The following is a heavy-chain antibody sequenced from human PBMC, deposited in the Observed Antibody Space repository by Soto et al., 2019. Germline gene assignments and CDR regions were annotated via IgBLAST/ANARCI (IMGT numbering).Heavy chain of an antibody. CDR1: GFICDDYG. CDR3: VRWASLNVDS. J-gene: IGHJ4*02. Sequence: EVQLVESGGGVLRPGGSLRLSCAASGFICDDYGMSGARQAAGKGLAWVSGVNWNGGSTGYADSVKGRFTISRDNAKNFRCLPMNRLRVEDKAFYYCVRWASLNVDSWGQGTLVTVSS. V-gene: IGHV3-20*04. D-gene: IGHD1-1*01. CDR2: VNWNGGST.